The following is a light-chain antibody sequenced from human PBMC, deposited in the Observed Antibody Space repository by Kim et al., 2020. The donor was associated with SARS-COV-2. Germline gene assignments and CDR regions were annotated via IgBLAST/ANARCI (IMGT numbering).Light chain of an antibody. CDR1: QGISNY. J-gene: IGKJ5*01. CDR2: GAS. CDR3: QQYNSYPLT. V-gene: IGKV1-16*02. Sequence: ASIGDSITITCRASQGISNYLAWIQQKPGKAPKSLIHGASNLQSGVPSKFRGSGSGTDFTLIISSLQPEDSATYYCQQYNSYPLTFGQGTRLEIK.